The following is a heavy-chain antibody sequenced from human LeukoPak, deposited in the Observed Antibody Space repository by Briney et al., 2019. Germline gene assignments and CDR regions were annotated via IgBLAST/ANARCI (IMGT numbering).Heavy chain of an antibody. CDR3: ARCDYDTTINPNWFDP. V-gene: IGHV1-8*03. D-gene: IGHD3-22*01. CDR2: MKPNSGDT. J-gene: IGHJ5*02. CDR1: GYSFTNYD. Sequence: ASVKVSCKASGYSFTNYDINWVRQAPGQGLEWMGWMKPNSGDTGFAQKFQGRVTFSRNTSISTAYMELTNLRSEDTAVYYCARCDYDTTINPNWFDPWGQGTLVTVSS.